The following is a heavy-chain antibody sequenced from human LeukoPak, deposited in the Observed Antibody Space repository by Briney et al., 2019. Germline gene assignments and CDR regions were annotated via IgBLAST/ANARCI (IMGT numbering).Heavy chain of an antibody. D-gene: IGHD2-15*01. CDR2: MNPNSGDT. V-gene: IGHV1-8*03. Sequence: ASVKVSCKASGYTFTSYDINWVRQATGQGLEWMGWMNPNSGDTDYAQKFQGRITITRNTSISTAYMELSSLRSEDTAVYYCARGRGGKYCSGGSCYSYDYYYYYMDVWGKGTTVTVSS. CDR1: GYTFTSYD. CDR3: ARGRGGKYCSGGSCYSYDYYYYYMDV. J-gene: IGHJ6*03.